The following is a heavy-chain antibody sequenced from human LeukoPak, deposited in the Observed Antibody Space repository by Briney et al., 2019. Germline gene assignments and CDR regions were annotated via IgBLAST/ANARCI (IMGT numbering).Heavy chain of an antibody. CDR3: ARDEPITGTTSHADY. CDR1: GYTFTSYG. J-gene: IGHJ4*02. Sequence: ASVKVSGKASGYTFTSYGISWVRQAPGQGREGMGWISAYNGKTNYAQKLQGRVTMTTDTSTSKAYMELRSLRSDDTAVYYCARDEPITGTTSHADYWGQGTLVTVSS. D-gene: IGHD1-7*01. V-gene: IGHV1-18*01. CDR2: ISAYNGKT.